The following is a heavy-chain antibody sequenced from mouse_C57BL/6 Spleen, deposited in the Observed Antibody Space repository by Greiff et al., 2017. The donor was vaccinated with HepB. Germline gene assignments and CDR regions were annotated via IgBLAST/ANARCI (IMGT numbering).Heavy chain of an antibody. D-gene: IGHD2-13*01. CDR3: ARALTRDY. J-gene: IGHJ2*01. V-gene: IGHV1-64*01. CDR1: RYTFTSYW. Sequence: QVQLQQPGAELVTPGASVTLSCKASRYTFTSYWMHWVKQRPGQGLEWIGMIHPNSGSTNYNEKFKSTATLTADKSASTAFMQLSSLTSEDSAVYYGARALTRDYWGQGTTLTVSS. CDR2: IHPNSGST.